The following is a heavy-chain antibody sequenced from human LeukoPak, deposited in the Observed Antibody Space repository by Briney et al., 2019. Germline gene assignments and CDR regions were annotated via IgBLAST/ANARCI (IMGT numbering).Heavy chain of an antibody. CDR2: IYTSGST. Sequence: NPSETLSLTCTVSGGSVSTGSYYWSWIRQPAGKGLEWIGRIYTSGSTNYNPSLKSRVTISVDTSKNQFSLKLSSVTAADTAVYYCASTVDYDILTGYYGGSDPWGRGTLVTVSS. CDR1: GGSVSTGSYY. D-gene: IGHD3-9*01. CDR3: ASTVDYDILTGYYGGSDP. J-gene: IGHJ5*02. V-gene: IGHV4-61*02.